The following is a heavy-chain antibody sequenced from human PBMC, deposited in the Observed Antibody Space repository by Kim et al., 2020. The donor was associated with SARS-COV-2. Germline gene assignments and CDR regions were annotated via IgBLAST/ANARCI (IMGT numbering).Heavy chain of an antibody. CDR3: ARDRYSYGLNWFDP. D-gene: IGHD5-18*01. Sequence: YAQGLTGRFVFSLDTSVRTAYLQISSLKAEDTAVYYCARDRYSYGLNWFDPWGQGTLVTVSS. J-gene: IGHJ5*02. V-gene: IGHV7-4-1*02.